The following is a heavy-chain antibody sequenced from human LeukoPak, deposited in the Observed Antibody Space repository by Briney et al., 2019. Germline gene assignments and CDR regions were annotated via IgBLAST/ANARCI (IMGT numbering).Heavy chain of an antibody. CDR1: GGSFSGYY. J-gene: IGHJ4*02. CDR2: INHSGST. CDR3: ASLSYCSSTSCRGSDY. V-gene: IGHV4-34*01. D-gene: IGHD2-2*01. Sequence: SETLSLTCAVYGGSFSGYYWSWIRQPPGKGLEWIGEINHSGSTNYNPSLKSRVTISADTSKNQFSLKLSSVTAADTAVYYCASLSYCSSTSCRGSDYWGQGTLVTVSS.